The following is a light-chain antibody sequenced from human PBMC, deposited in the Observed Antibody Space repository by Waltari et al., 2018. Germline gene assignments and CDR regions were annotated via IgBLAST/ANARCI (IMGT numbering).Light chain of an antibody. CDR3: AVWDDSLGGV. Sequence: QSVLTQPPSVSGTPGQRVTIPCSGSNPHIGGKSLNWYQQLPGTAPKLLIYNDNQGPSGVPDRFSASKSGTSASLAITGLQSEDDAYYYCAVWDDSLGGVFGGGTKLTVL. CDR1: NPHIGGKS. CDR2: NDN. V-gene: IGLV1-44*01. J-gene: IGLJ3*02.